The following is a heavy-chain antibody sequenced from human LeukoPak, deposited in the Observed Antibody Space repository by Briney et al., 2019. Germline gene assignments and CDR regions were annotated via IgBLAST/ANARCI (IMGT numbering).Heavy chain of an antibody. CDR1: GGTFSSYA. Sequence: SVKVSCKASGGTFSSYAISWVRQAPGQGLGWMGGIIPIFGTANYAQKFQGRVTITAVESMSTAYMELSSLRSEDTAVYYCARGWLAETTVVTPYNYWGQGTLVTVSS. CDR3: ARGWLAETTVVTPYNY. D-gene: IGHD4-23*01. CDR2: IIPIFGTA. J-gene: IGHJ4*02. V-gene: IGHV1-69*13.